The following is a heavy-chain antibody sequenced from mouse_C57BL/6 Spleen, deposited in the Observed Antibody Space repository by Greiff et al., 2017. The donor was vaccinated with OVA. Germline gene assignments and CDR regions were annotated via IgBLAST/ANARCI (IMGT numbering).Heavy chain of an antibody. CDR2: INPNNGGT. Sequence: EVKLQQSGPELVKPGASVKISCKASGYTFTDYYMNWVKQSHGKSLEWIGDINPNNGGTSYNQKFKGKATLTVDKSSSTAYMELRSLTSEDSAVYYCARGHQAYWGQGTLVTVSA. CDR3: ARGHQAY. D-gene: IGHD3-1*01. J-gene: IGHJ3*01. V-gene: IGHV1-26*01. CDR1: GYTFTDYY.